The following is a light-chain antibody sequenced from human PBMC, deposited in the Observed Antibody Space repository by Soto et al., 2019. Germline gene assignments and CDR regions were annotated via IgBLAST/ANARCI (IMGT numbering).Light chain of an antibody. J-gene: IGKJ4*01. CDR3: QQYGRSQT. CDR1: QSFGTN. V-gene: IGKV3-20*01. CDR2: GAS. Sequence: QSTVTASVSPVETATFSCRASQSFGTNLAWYQQTPGQAPKLLIYGASIRSTGVPDRFSGSGSGTDFTLTISRLEPDDFAVYYCQQYGRSQTLGGGTKVAIK.